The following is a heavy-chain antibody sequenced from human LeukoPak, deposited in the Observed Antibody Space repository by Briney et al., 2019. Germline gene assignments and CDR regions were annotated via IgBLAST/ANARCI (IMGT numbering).Heavy chain of an antibody. CDR1: GFTFSSYA. J-gene: IGHJ4*02. CDR3: AKASLSGRGYYFDY. V-gene: IGHV3-23*01. D-gene: IGHD6-19*01. CDR2: ISGSGGST. Sequence: PGGSLRLSCAASGFTFSSYAMSWVRRAPGKGLEWVSAISGSGGSTYYADSVKGRFTISRDNSKNTLYLPMNSLRAEDTAVYYCAKASLSGRGYYFDYWGQGTLVTVSS.